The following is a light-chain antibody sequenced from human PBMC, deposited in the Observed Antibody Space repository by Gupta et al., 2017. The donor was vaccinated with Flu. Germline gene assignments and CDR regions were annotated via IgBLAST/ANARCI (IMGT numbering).Light chain of an antibody. CDR2: SIS. J-gene: IGKJ1*01. Sequence: GDRVSITCRASQSLNNYLNWYQHKPGEAPKLLISSISNLRSGIPSRFSGSGSGTVFTLTINNLQPEDFATYYCQQSSSTPWTFGQGTKVEIK. CDR3: QQSSSTPWT. CDR1: QSLNNY. V-gene: IGKV1-39*01.